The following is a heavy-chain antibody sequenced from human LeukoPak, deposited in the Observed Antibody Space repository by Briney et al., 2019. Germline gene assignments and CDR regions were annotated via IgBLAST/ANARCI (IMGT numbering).Heavy chain of an antibody. CDR2: ISHSGST. CDR1: GASIRSSY. D-gene: IGHD3-22*01. CDR3: ARGYYDSRGDSNPFDM. V-gene: IGHV4-59*01. Sequence: SETLSLTCTVSGASIRSSYWSWIRQPPGRGLEWIGYISHSGSTNYNPSPKSRLSISADTSQNQFSLKVTSVTAADMAIYYCARGYYDSRGDSNPFDMWGQGTMVTVSS. J-gene: IGHJ3*02.